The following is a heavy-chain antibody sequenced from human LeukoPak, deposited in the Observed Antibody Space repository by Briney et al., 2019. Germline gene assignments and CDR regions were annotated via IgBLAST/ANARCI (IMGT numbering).Heavy chain of an antibody. CDR1: GFTFSNAW. D-gene: IGHD3-22*01. Sequence: GGSLRLSCAASGFTFSNAWMGWVRQAPGKGLEWGGRIKSKTDGETTDYAAPMKGRFTISRDDSKNTLYLQMNSLKTEDTAVYYCTADYYDSSGYYYVYWGQGTLVTVSS. CDR2: IKSKTDGETT. V-gene: IGHV3-15*01. CDR3: TADYYDSSGYYYVY. J-gene: IGHJ4*02.